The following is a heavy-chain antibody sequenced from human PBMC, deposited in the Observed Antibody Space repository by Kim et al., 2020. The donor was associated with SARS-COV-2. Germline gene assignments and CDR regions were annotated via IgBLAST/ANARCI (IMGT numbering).Heavy chain of an antibody. J-gene: IGHJ5*02. D-gene: IGHD6-19*01. V-gene: IGHV5-51*01. Sequence: GESLKISCKGFGFSFSNYYVAWVRQMPGKGLEWMGIIYPGDSDARYSPSFQGRVTISVDKSISTAYLEWSYLKASDTAMYFCARHQESGYTSGCYHWGQGTLVTVSS. CDR2: IYPGDSDA. CDR1: GFSFSNYY. CDR3: ARHQESGYTSGCYH.